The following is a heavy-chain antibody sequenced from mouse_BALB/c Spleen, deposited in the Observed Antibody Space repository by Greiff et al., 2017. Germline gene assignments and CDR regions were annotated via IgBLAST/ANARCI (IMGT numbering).Heavy chain of an antibody. CDR3: ARLDYDGYYYAMDY. Sequence: EVKLVESGGGLVQPGGSLKLSCAASGFTFSSYTMSWVRQTPEKRLEWVAYMRKGGGSTYYPDTVKGRFTISRDNAKNTLYLQMSSLKSEDTAMYYCARLDYDGYYYAMDYCGHLPSVTVSS. D-gene: IGHD2-4*01. CDR1: GFTFSSYT. J-gene: IGHJ4*01. CDR2: MRKGGGST. V-gene: IGHV5-12-2*01.